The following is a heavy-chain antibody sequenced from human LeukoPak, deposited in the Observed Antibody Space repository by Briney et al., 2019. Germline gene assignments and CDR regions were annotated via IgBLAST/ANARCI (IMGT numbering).Heavy chain of an antibody. CDR1: GFTFSNFW. J-gene: IGHJ4*02. Sequence: PGGSLRLSCAASGFTFSNFWMTWVRQAPGKGLEWVAHIRQHGVEKYYVDSVRGRFTISRDNAKNSMNLQMNGLRVEDTAVYYCTRVNNRYSDFWSQGSLVIVSS. CDR2: IRQHGVEK. CDR3: TRVNNRYSDF. V-gene: IGHV3-7*01. D-gene: IGHD2-15*01.